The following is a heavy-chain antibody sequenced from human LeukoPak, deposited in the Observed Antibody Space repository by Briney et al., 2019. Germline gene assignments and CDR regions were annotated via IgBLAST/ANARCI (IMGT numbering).Heavy chain of an antibody. CDR2: MNPNSGNT. D-gene: IGHD2-15*01. CDR1: GYTFTSYY. Sequence: ASVKVSCKASGYTFTSYYIDWVRQATGQGLEWMGWMNPNSGNTGYAQKFQGRVTMTRNTSISTAYMELSSLRSEDTAVYYCARRHPDCSGGSCYWFDPWGQGTLVTVSS. J-gene: IGHJ5*02. CDR3: ARRHPDCSGGSCYWFDP. V-gene: IGHV1-8*01.